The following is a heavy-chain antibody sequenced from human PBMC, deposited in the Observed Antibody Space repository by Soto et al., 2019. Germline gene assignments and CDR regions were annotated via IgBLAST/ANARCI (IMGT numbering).Heavy chain of an antibody. J-gene: IGHJ6*02. V-gene: IGHV1-18*01. CDR2: INGYNGNT. CDR3: ARMGDVPYYYYGMDV. Sequence: QVQLVQSGAEVKKPGASVKVSCKASGYTFTSYGITWVRQAPGQGLEWLGWINGYNGNTNYAQKLQGRVTMTTDTSTSTAYMELRSLRSDYTAVCYCARMGDVPYYYYGMDVWGQGTTVTVSS. D-gene: IGHD3-16*01. CDR1: GYTFTSYG.